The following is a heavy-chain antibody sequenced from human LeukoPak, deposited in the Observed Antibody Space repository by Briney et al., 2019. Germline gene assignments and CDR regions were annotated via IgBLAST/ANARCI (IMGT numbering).Heavy chain of an antibody. CDR3: ARDFIYDSSGYHFDY. J-gene: IGHJ4*02. D-gene: IGHD3-22*01. V-gene: IGHV3-23*01. Sequence: GGSLRLSCVASGFTFRTYAMSWVRQAPGKGLEWVSGISDSGGTTYYVDSVKGRFTISRDNSKNTLYLQMSSLRAEDTAVYYCARDFIYDSSGYHFDYWGQGTLVTVSS. CDR2: ISDSGGTT. CDR1: GFTFRTYA.